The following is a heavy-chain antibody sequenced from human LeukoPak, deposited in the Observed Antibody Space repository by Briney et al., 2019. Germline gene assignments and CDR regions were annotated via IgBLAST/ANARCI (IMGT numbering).Heavy chain of an antibody. CDR3: ARGTMFPYYFDY. V-gene: IGHV3-21*01. J-gene: IGHJ4*02. Sequence: GGSLRLSCAASGFTFSSYAMNWVRQAPGKGLEWVSFISSSSSYIYYADSVKGRFTISRDNAKNSLYLQMNSLRAEDTAVYYCARGTMFPYYFDYWGQGTLVTVSS. CDR2: ISSSSSYI. D-gene: IGHD3-10*02. CDR1: GFTFSSYA.